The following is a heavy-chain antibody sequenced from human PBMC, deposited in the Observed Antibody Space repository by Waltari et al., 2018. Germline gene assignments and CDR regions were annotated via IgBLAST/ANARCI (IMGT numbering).Heavy chain of an antibody. Sequence: EVRLEESGGGLVQPGGSLRRSCAASGFAFSSDWMHWVRQAPGKGLVWVSRIDDDGSGTTYADSVMGRFTISRDNAKNTVYLEMNSLRAEDTAVYYCSRSPAGYSRSDYWGQGTLVTVSS. V-gene: IGHV3-74*01. CDR1: GFAFSSDW. D-gene: IGHD5-18*01. J-gene: IGHJ4*02. CDR2: IDDDGSGT. CDR3: SRSPAGYSRSDY.